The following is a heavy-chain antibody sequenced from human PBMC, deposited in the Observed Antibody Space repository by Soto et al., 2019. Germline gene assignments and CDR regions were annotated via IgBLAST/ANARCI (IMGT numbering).Heavy chain of an antibody. J-gene: IGHJ6*02. CDR1: GFTFSSYG. Sequence: GGSLRLSCAASGFTFSSYGMHWVRQAPGKGLEWVAVIWYDGSNKYYADSVKGRFTISRDNSKNTLYLQMNSLRAEDTAVYYCARDFEEQWLVHHYYGMDVWGQGTTVTVSS. CDR3: ARDFEEQWLVHHYYGMDV. CDR2: IWYDGSNK. V-gene: IGHV3-33*01. D-gene: IGHD6-19*01.